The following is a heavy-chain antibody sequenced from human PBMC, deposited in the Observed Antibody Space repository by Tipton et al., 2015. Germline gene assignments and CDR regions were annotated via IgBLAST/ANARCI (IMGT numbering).Heavy chain of an antibody. CDR1: GFTFSTYG. CDR3: AKLVGAGQATAALFVY. CDR2: ISSDGTSK. J-gene: IGHJ4*02. D-gene: IGHD6-13*01. V-gene: IGHV3-30*18. Sequence: SLRLSCAASGFTFSTYGMQWVRQAPGKGLEWVAGISSDGTSKYYVDSVKGRFTISRDNSENTLYLQMNSLRAEDTAVYYCAKLVGAGQATAALFVYWGQGTLVTVSS.